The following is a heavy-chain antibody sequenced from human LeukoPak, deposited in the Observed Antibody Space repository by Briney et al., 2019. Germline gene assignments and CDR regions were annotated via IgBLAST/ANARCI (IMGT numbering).Heavy chain of an antibody. D-gene: IGHD3-3*01. CDR3: ASGKGHDFWSGYLSWFNP. CDR2: ISSSSSTI. J-gene: IGHJ5*02. V-gene: IGHV3-48*04. Sequence: GGSLSLSCVASGLTFSSYSMNWVRQAPGRGLEWISYISSSSSTIYYADSVKGRFTISRDNAKNPLYLQMNGLRAEDTAAYYCASGKGHDFWSGYLSWFNPWGQGTLVTVSS. CDR1: GLTFSSYS.